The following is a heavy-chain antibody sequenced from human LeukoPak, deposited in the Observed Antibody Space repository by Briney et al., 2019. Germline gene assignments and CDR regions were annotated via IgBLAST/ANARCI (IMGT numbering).Heavy chain of an antibody. V-gene: IGHV4-61*02. D-gene: IGHD3-22*01. CDR3: ARFGTIEPYYDSSGNAFDI. CDR2: IYTSGST. CDR1: GGSISSGSYY. Sequence: PSETLSLTCTVSGGSISSGSYYWNWIRQPAGKGLEWIGRIYTSGSTNYNPSLKSRITISVDTSKNQFSLKLSSVTAADTAVYYCARFGTIEPYYDSSGNAFDIWGQGTMVTVSS. J-gene: IGHJ3*02.